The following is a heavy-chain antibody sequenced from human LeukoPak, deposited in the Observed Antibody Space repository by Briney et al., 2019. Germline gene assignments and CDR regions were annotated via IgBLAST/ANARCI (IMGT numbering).Heavy chain of an antibody. CDR3: ARDYDTLTGYLNPALDY. D-gene: IGHD3-9*01. Sequence: GGSLRLSCAASGFTFSSYSMNWVRQAPGKGLEWVSSISSSSSYIYYADSVKGRFTISRDNAKNSLYLQMNSLRAEDTAVYYCARDYDTLTGYLNPALDYWGQGTLVTVSS. V-gene: IGHV3-21*01. CDR1: GFTFSSYS. CDR2: ISSSSSYI. J-gene: IGHJ4*02.